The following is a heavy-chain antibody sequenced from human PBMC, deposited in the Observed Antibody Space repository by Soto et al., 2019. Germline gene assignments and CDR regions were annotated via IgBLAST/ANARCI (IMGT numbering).Heavy chain of an antibody. J-gene: IGHJ4*02. Sequence: ASVKVSCKTSGYDFFRYNMHWVRQAPGQGLEWMGVINPNGGDTRHAQKFQGRVIMTRDTSSKIVYMQLSGLTSEDTAMYYCTRADSDVVILPDVRPLFDLWGQGALVTVSS. V-gene: IGHV1-46*01. CDR1: GYDFFRYN. D-gene: IGHD2-21*02. CDR2: INPNGGDT. CDR3: TRADSDVVILPDVRPLFDL.